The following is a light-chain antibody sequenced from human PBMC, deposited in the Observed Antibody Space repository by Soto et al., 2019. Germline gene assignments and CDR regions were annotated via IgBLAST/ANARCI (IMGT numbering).Light chain of an antibody. J-gene: IGKJ4*02. V-gene: IGKV1-5*03. CDR2: KAS. CDR1: QSISSG. CDR3: QQYHSYPFP. Sequence: DIQMTQSPSTLSASVGDRVTITCRARQSISSGLAWYQQKPGKAPKLLIYKASSLESGVPSRFSGSGSGTEFTLTISSLQPDDFATYFCQQYHSYPFPFRGGTKVEIK.